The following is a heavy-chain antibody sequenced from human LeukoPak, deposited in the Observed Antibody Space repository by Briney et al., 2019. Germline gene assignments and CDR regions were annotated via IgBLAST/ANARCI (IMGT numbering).Heavy chain of an antibody. CDR3: ASKLLPAAEQGLAY. Sequence: PGGSLRLSCVASGFTYSNYAMDWVRQAPGKGLEGVSGIYTGSSTYSADSVKGRFTIFRDNSKNTLHLQMHSLRVEDTAVYYCASKLLPAAEQGLAYWGQGTLVTVSS. CDR1: GFTYSNYA. CDR2: IYTGSST. J-gene: IGHJ4*02. V-gene: IGHV3-23*05. D-gene: IGHD2-2*01.